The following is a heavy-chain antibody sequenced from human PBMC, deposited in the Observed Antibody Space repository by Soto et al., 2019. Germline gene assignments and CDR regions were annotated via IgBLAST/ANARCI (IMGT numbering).Heavy chain of an antibody. D-gene: IGHD6-13*01. CDR3: AREGRGYSSSRGVGGMDV. CDR1: GFTFSSYA. V-gene: IGHV3-23*01. J-gene: IGHJ6*02. CDR2: ISGSGGST. Sequence: VQLLESGGGLVQPGGSLRLSCAASGFTFSSYAMSWVRQAPGKGLEWVSAISGSGGSTYYADSVKGRFTISRDNSKNTLYLQMNSLRAEDTAVYYCAREGRGYSSSRGVGGMDVWGQGTTVTVSS.